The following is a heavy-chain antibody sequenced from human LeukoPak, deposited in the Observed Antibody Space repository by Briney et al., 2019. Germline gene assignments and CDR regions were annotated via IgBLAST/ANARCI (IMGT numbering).Heavy chain of an antibody. CDR3: ARQVSYSTSLLGYYFDY. D-gene: IGHD2-2*01. CDR2: INHSGST. J-gene: IGHJ4*02. V-gene: IGHV4-34*01. CDR1: GGSLSGYY. Sequence: SETLSLIYACYGGSLSGYYWSWIRRPPGRGLEWMGEINHSGSTNYNPSLKSRVTISVDTSKNQFSLKLTSVTAADTAMFYCARQVSYSTSLLGYYFDYWGQGILVTVSS.